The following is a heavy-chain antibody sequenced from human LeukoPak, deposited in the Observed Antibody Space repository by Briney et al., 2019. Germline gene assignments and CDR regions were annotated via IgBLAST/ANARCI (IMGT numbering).Heavy chain of an antibody. Sequence: GASVKVSCKASGYTFTSYGISWVRQAPGQGLEWRGWISAYNGNTNYAQKLQGRVTMTTDTSTSTAYMELRSLRSDDTAVYYCARPYYDSSAPPYDYWGQGTLVTVSS. CDR3: ARPYYDSSAPPYDY. V-gene: IGHV1-18*01. CDR1: GYTFTSYG. J-gene: IGHJ4*02. D-gene: IGHD3-22*01. CDR2: ISAYNGNT.